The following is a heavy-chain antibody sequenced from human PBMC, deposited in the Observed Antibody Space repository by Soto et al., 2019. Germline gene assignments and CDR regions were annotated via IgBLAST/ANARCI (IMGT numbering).Heavy chain of an antibody. CDR1: GFTFSSYG. D-gene: IGHD2-2*01. J-gene: IGHJ6*02. CDR3: TRGYCCSYSCYGAAMDV. V-gene: IGHV3-33*01. CDR2: IWYDGSND. Sequence: VQLVESGGGVVQPGRSLRLSCAASGFTFSSYGMHWVRQAPGKGLEWVAVIWYDGSNDDYVDSVKGRFTISRDNSNNMLYLEMNRLRAEDTAIYYCTRGYCCSYSCYGAAMDVWGQGTTITVAS.